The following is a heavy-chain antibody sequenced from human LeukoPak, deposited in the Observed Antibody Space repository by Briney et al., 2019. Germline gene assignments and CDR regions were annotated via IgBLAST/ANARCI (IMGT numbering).Heavy chain of an antibody. D-gene: IGHD3-10*01. CDR3: AKDSYVSGRPLHTFDV. Sequence: LAGGSLRLSCAASGFTFAIHAMTWVRQAPGKGLEWVSGISGDGASTHYAESVKGQFTISRDNSQNTLFLQMNSLRVEDTAIYYCAKDSYVSGRPLHTFDVWGQGTMVTVSS. CDR2: ISGDGAST. V-gene: IGHV3-23*01. CDR1: GFTFAIHA. J-gene: IGHJ3*01.